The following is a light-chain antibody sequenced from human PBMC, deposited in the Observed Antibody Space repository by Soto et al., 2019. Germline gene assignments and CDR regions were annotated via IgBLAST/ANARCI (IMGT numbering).Light chain of an antibody. CDR2: DNN. J-gene: IGLJ3*02. V-gene: IGLV1-51*01. Sequence: QSVLTQPPSVSAAPGQEVTISCSGGSSNIGNNYVSWFQQLPGTAPKLLIFDNNKRPSGIPDRFSGSTSGTSATLGITGLQTGDEADYYCGTWDTTLSAVVFGGGTKVTVL. CDR1: SSNIGNNY. CDR3: GTWDTTLSAVV.